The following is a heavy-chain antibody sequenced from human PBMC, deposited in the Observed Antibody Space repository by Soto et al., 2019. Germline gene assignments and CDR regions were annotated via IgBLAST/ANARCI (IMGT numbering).Heavy chain of an antibody. CDR1: GGTFSSYA. Sequence: QVQLVQSGAEVKKPGSSVKVSCKASGGTFSSYAISWVRQAPGQGLEWMGGIIPIFDTANYAQKFQGRVTSTADESTSTAYMELSSRRSEDTAVYYCARGSGLAGYYYYGMDVWCQGTTVTVSS. CDR3: ARGSGLAGYYYYGMDV. CDR2: IIPIFDTA. J-gene: IGHJ6*02. V-gene: IGHV1-69*12. D-gene: IGHD6-19*01.